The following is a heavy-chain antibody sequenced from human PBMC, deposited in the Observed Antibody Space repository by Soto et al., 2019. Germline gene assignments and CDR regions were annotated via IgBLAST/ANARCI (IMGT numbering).Heavy chain of an antibody. D-gene: IGHD2-2*01. V-gene: IGHV1-18*01. Sequence: QVQLVQSGAAVKKPGASVKVSCKASGYTFTSYGISWVLQAPGQGLEWMGWISAYNGNTNYAQKLQGRVTMTTDTSTSTAYMELRSLRSDDTAVYYCARVVVVPAAMPEVGAGDYWGQGTLVTVSS. J-gene: IGHJ4*02. CDR3: ARVVVVPAAMPEVGAGDY. CDR1: GYTFTSYG. CDR2: ISAYNGNT.